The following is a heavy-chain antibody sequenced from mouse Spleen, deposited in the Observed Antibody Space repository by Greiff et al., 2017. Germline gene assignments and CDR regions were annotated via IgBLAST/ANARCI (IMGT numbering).Heavy chain of an antibody. J-gene: IGHJ4*01. CDR3: TGAMDY. V-gene: IGHV1-15*01. Sequence: VQLQESGAELVRPGASVTLSCKASGYTFTDYEMHWVKQTPVHGLEWIGAIDPETGGTAYNQKFKGKAILTADKSSSTAYMELRSLTSEDSAVYYCTGAMDYWGQGTSVTVSS. CDR1: GYTFTDYE. CDR2: IDPETGGT.